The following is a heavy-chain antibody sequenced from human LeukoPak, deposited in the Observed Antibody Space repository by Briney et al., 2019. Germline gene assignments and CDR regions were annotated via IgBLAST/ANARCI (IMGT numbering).Heavy chain of an antibody. J-gene: IGHJ4*02. Sequence: PSETLSLTCAVHGGSFSGYYWSWIRQPPGKGLEWIGEINHSGSTNYNPSLKSRVTISVDTSKNQFSLKLSSVTAADTAVYYCARGNSGPGYWGQGTLVTVSS. CDR2: INHSGST. D-gene: IGHD1-26*01. V-gene: IGHV4-34*01. CDR3: ARGNSGPGY. CDR1: GGSFSGYY.